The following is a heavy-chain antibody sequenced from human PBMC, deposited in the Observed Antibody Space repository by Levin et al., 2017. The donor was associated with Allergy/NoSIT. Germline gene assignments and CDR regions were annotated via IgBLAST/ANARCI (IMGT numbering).Heavy chain of an antibody. D-gene: IGHD6-13*01. Sequence: HSQTLSLTCGVYGGSFTSFYWSWIRQPPGKGLEWIGEINHSGTTKYSPSLKSRVTMSVDTSENQISLRLSSVTAADTAVYNCAGAFASAGTDSMYFYYYGVDVWGQGTTVTVSS. J-gene: IGHJ6*02. CDR1: GGSFTSFY. V-gene: IGHV4-34*01. CDR3: AGAFASAGTDSMYFYYYGVDV. CDR2: INHSGTT.